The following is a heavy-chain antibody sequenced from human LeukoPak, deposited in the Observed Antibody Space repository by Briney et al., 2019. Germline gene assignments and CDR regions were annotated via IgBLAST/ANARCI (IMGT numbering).Heavy chain of an antibody. V-gene: IGHV4-39*01. CDR2: IYYSGTS. D-gene: IGHD3-22*01. CDR3: ARQEYYYDNRGSTFDY. J-gene: IGHJ4*02. Sequence: PSETLSLTCTVSGGSISSSSYCWGWIRQPPGKGLEWIGSIYYSGTSYYNPSLKSRVTISVDTSKNQFSLRLTSVTAADTAVYYCARQEYYYDNRGSTFDYWGQGTLVTVSS. CDR1: GGSISSSSYC.